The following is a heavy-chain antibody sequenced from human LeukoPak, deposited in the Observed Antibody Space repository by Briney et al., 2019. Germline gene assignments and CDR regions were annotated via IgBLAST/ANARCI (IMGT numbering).Heavy chain of an antibody. CDR1: GYSFTDYW. J-gene: IGHJ3*02. V-gene: IGHV5-51*01. D-gene: IGHD3-10*01. CDR2: IYPDDSDI. Sequence: GASLKISSKGSGYSFTDYWIGWVRQLGRGGLQWMGIIYPDDSDIRYSPSFQGQVTISADKSIITAYLQWSSLKASDTAMYYCARHGRGSRSPNAFDIWGQGTMVSVSS. CDR3: ARHGRGSRSPNAFDI.